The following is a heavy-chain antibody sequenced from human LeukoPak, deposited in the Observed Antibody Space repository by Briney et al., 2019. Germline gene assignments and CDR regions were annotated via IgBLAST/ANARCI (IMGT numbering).Heavy chain of an antibody. CDR3: ARDRARTTIFGVANDY. J-gene: IGHJ4*02. V-gene: IGHV3-33*08. CDR2: IWYDGSNK. D-gene: IGHD3-3*01. Sequence: PGGSLRLSCAASGFTFSIYAMHWVRQAPGKGLEWVAVIWYDGSNKYYADSVKGRFTISRDNSKNTLYLQMNSLRAEDTAVYYCARDRARTTIFGVANDYWGQGTLVTVSS. CDR1: GFTFSIYA.